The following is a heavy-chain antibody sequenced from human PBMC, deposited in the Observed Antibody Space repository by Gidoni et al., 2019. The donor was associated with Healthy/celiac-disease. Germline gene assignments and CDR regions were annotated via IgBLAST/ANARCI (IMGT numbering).Heavy chain of an antibody. CDR1: GFTFSGSA. CDR3: TRHQPGYGSGTQMLPV. Sequence: EVQLVESGGGLVQPGGSLKLSCAASGFTFSGSAMHWVRQASGKGLEWVGRIRSKANSYATAYAASVKGRFTISRDDSKNTAYLQMNSLKTEDTAVYYCTRHQPGYGSGTQMLPVWGQGTTVTVSS. J-gene: IGHJ6*02. D-gene: IGHD3-10*01. CDR2: IRSKANSYAT. V-gene: IGHV3-73*01.